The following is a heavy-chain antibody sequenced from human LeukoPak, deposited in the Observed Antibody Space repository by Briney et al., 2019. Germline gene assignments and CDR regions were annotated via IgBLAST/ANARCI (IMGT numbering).Heavy chain of an antibody. V-gene: IGHV4-34*01. Sequence: SETLSLTCAVYGGSFSGYYWSWIRQPPGKGLEWIGEINHSGSTKYNPSLKSQVTISRDTSKNQVSLNLRSVTAADTAAYYCARHETTVAIPVGAFDIWGQGTMVTVSS. CDR1: GGSFSGYY. D-gene: IGHD4-23*01. CDR2: INHSGST. J-gene: IGHJ3*02. CDR3: ARHETTVAIPVGAFDI.